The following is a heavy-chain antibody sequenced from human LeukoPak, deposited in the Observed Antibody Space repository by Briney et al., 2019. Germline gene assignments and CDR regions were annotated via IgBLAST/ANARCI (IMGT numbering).Heavy chain of an antibody. Sequence: GGSLRLSCAASGFIFSTYAMNWVRQAPAKGLEWVSAISGSGGTTNYADSVKGRFTISRDNSKNILYLQMNSLRAEDTAIYYWPKDSVAMMRGVDDIGGKGTRVTFSS. J-gene: IGHJ4*02. CDR3: PKDSVAMMRGVDDI. CDR1: GFIFSTYA. D-gene: IGHD3-10*01. V-gene: IGHV3-23*01. CDR2: ISGSGGTT.